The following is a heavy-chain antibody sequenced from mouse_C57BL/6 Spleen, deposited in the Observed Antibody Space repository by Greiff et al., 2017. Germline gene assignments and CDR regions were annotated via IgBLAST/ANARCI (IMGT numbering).Heavy chain of an antibody. CDR2: IDPNSGGT. D-gene: IGHD2-5*01. J-gene: IGHJ3*01. V-gene: IGHV1-72*01. CDR1: GYTFTSYW. Sequence: QVQLQQPGAELVKPGASVKLSCKASGYTFTSYWMHWVKQRPGRGLEWIGRIDPNSGGTKYNEKFKSKATLTVDKPSSTAYMQLSSLTSVDSPVNYCARTLYYSNYEFAYWGQGTLVTVSA. CDR3: ARTLYYSNYEFAY.